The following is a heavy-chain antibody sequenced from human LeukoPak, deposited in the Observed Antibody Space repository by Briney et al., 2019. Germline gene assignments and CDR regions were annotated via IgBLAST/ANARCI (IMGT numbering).Heavy chain of an antibody. CDR3: AKDPTYYYDSSGFCEH. V-gene: IGHV3-43*02. CDR1: GFTFDDNA. D-gene: IGHD3-22*01. CDR2: ISGDGDNT. J-gene: IGHJ1*01. Sequence: PGGSLRLSCAASGFTFDDNAMHWVRQAPGKGLEWVSLISGDGDNTYYADSVKGRFTISRDNSKNSLYLQMNSLRTEDTALYYCAKDPTYYYDSSGFCEHWGQGTLVTVSS.